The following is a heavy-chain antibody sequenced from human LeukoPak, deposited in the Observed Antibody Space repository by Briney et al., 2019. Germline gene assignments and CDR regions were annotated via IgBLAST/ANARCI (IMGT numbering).Heavy chain of an antibody. CDR3: AKPSHKTRGDDY. CDR2: IYSGGST. V-gene: IGHV3-23*03. CDR1: GFTFSSYA. Sequence: GGSLRLSCAASGFTFSSYAMSWVRQAPGKGLEWVSVIYSGGSTYYGDSVKGRFTISRDNSKNTLYLQMNSVSAEDTAVYYCAKPSHKTRGDDYWGQGTLVTVSS. D-gene: IGHD6-25*01. J-gene: IGHJ4*02.